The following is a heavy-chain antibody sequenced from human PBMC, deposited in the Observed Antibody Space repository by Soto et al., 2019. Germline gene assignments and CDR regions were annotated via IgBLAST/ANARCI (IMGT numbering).Heavy chain of an antibody. J-gene: IGHJ4*02. D-gene: IGHD6-19*01. V-gene: IGHV1-2*02. CDR2: INPNSGGT. CDR3: ASGFPSGYDYSSGWYYFDY. CDR1: GYTFTGYY. Sequence: ASVKVSCKASGYTFTGYYMHWVRQAPGQGLEWMGWINPNSGGTNYAQKFQGRVTMTRDTSISTAYMELSRLRSDDTAVYYCASGFPSGYDYSSGWYYFDYWGQGTLVTVSS.